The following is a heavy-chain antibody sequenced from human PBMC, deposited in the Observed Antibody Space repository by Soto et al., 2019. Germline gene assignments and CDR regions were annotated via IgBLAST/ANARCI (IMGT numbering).Heavy chain of an antibody. CDR3: ESDCSSHTCYRQGGMDV. J-gene: IGHJ6*02. D-gene: IGHD2-2*02. CDR1: GFSLNSYA. Sequence: QVQLVESGGGVVQPGRSLTLSCAASGFSLNSYAMHWVRQAPGKGLEWVAVISYDGSNKFYGDSVKGRFTISRDNSKSTVYLQMDSLRTEDTAVYYCESDCSSHTCYRQGGMDVWGQGTTVTVSS. CDR2: ISYDGSNK. V-gene: IGHV3-30-3*01.